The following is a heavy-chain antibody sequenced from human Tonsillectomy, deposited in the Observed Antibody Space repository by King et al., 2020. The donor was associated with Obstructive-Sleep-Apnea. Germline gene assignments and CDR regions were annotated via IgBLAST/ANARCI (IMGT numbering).Heavy chain of an antibody. Sequence: VQLVESGGGLVKPGGSLRLSCAASGFIFSDYYMSWIRQAPGKGLEWGSFIMSSGSTIYYADSVKGRFTISRENTKNSLSLQMNSLIAEDTAVYYCARRMQWVVHFDYWGQGSLVTVSS. D-gene: IGHD6-19*01. CDR2: IMSSGSTI. V-gene: IGHV3-11*01. J-gene: IGHJ4*02. CDR1: GFIFSDYY. CDR3: ARRMQWVVHFDY.